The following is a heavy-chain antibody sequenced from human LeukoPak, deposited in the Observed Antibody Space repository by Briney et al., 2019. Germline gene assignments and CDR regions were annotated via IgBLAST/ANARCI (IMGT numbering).Heavy chain of an antibody. J-gene: IGHJ4*02. V-gene: IGHV3-23*01. Sequence: GGSLRLSCAASGFTFSSYAMSWVRQAPGKGLEWVSAISGSGGSTYCADSVKGRFTISRDNSKNTLYLQMNSLRAEDTAVYYCAREGPRGHTYDLTFGYWGQGTLVTVSS. D-gene: IGHD5-18*01. CDR3: AREGPRGHTYDLTFGY. CDR1: GFTFSSYA. CDR2: ISGSGGST.